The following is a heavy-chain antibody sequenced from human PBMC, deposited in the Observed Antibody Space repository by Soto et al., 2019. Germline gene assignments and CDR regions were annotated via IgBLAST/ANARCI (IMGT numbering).Heavy chain of an antibody. CDR3: ALSNYVDYYYGMDV. CDR2: FDPEDGET. CDR1: GYTLTELS. D-gene: IGHD4-4*01. Sequence: GASVKVSCKVSGYTLTELSMHCVRQAPGKGLEWMGGFDPEDGETIYAQKFQGRVTMTEDTSTDTAYMELSSLRSEDTAVYYCALSNYVDYYYGMDVWGQGTTVTVSS. V-gene: IGHV1-24*01. J-gene: IGHJ6*02.